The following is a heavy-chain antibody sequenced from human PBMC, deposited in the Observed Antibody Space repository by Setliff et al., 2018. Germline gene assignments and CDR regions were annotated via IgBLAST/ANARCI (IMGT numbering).Heavy chain of an antibody. CDR1: GDPMSSRRYY. CDR3: AREREYDFWSGRGWFDP. V-gene: IGHV4-61*09. Sequence: PSETLSLTCTVSGDPMSSRRYYWAWIRQPAGKGLEWIGQIYTSWSTNYNPSLKSRVTISLDTSNNQFSLSLSSVTAADTAVYYCAREREYDFWSGRGWFDPWGQGTLVTVSS. D-gene: IGHD3-3*01. CDR2: IYTSWST. J-gene: IGHJ5*02.